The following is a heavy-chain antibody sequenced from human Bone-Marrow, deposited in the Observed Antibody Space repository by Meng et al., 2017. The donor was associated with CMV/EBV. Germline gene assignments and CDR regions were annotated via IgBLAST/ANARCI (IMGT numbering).Heavy chain of an antibody. CDR2: ISGRGDST. Sequence: GESLKISCAASGFTFSRYAMSWVRQAPGKGLEWVSGISGRGDSTSDADSVKGRFTISRDNSKNTVYLQMNSLRAEDTAIYYCAKDPRGPTAIYLYDFDYWGQGKLVNVAS. CDR1: GFTFSRYA. CDR3: AKDPRGPTAIYLYDFDY. V-gene: IGHV3-23*01. J-gene: IGHJ4*02. D-gene: IGHD2-2*02.